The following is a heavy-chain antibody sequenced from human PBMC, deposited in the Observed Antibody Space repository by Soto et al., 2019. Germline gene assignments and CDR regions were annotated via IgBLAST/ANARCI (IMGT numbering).Heavy chain of an antibody. Sequence: QVQLVQSGAEVKKPGASVKVSCKASGYTFTSYAMHWVRQAPGQRLEWMGWINAGNGNTKYSQKFQGRVTITRDTSASTAYMELSSLRSEDTAVYYCARDRSSGWPVYYYYYYMDVWGKGTTVTVSS. CDR2: INAGNGNT. D-gene: IGHD6-19*01. CDR3: ARDRSSGWPVYYYYYYMDV. J-gene: IGHJ6*03. V-gene: IGHV1-3*01. CDR1: GYTFTSYA.